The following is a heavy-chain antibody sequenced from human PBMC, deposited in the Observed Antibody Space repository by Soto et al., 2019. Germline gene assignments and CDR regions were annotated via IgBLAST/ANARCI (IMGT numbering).Heavy chain of an antibody. CDR1: GGSISSGGYY. CDR2: IYYSGST. J-gene: IGHJ6*02. Sequence: SGTLSLTCTVSGGSISSGGYYWSWIRQHPGKGLEWIGYIYYSGSTYYNPSLKSRVTISVDTSKNQFSLKLSSVTAADTAVYYCARVKLVCSSTSCYDAYYYYGMDVWGQGTTVTVS. V-gene: IGHV4-31*03. D-gene: IGHD2-2*01. CDR3: ARVKLVCSSTSCYDAYYYYGMDV.